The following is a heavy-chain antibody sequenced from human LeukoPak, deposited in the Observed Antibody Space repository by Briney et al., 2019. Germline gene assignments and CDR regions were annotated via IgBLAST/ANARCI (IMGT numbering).Heavy chain of an antibody. D-gene: IGHD3-16*01. V-gene: IGHV6-1*01. J-gene: IGHJ3*02. CDR1: GDSVSSDSTA. CDR3: ARGGGGFDI. Sequence: SQTFSLTCAISGDSVSSDSTAWNWIRQSPSRGLEWLGRTYYRSKWYSDCAVSVKSRITVNPDASKNQFSLQLSSVTPEDTAIYYCARGGGGFDIWGQGTMVTVSS. CDR2: TYYRSKWYS.